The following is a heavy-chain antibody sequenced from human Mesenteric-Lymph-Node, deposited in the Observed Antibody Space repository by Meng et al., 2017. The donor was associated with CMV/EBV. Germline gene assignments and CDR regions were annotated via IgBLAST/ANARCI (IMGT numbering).Heavy chain of an antibody. CDR3: ARGYHQLVRFNY. Sequence: GSLRLSCAVYGGSFSGYYWSWIRQPPGKGLEWIGEINHSGSTKYNPSLKSRVTISIDTSKNQFSLKMTSVTAADTAVYYCARGYHQLVRFNYWGQGTQVTVSS. J-gene: IGHJ4*02. CDR2: INHSGST. CDR1: GGSFSGYY. D-gene: IGHD1-1*01. V-gene: IGHV4-34*01.